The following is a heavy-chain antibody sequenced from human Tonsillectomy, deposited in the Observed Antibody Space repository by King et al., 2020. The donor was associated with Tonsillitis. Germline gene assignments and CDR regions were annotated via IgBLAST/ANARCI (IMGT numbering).Heavy chain of an antibody. Sequence: TLKESGPTLLKPTQTLTLTCTFSEFSLSTSGEGVGWIRQPPGKALEWLALIYWDDDKRYSPSLKNRLTITKDTFKNQVVLTMTNMDPVDTATYYCARTTIFGVVIIDPFDIWGQGTMVTVSS. D-gene: IGHD3-3*01. J-gene: IGHJ3*02. CDR3: ARTTIFGVVIIDPFDI. CDR1: EFSLSTSGEG. V-gene: IGHV2-5*02. CDR2: IYWDDDK.